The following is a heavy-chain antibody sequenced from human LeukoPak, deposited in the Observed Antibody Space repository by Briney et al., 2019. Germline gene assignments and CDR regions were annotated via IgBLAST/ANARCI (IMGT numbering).Heavy chain of an antibody. J-gene: IGHJ4*02. CDR3: ARNSGSPLRHFDY. CDR2: IYYSGST. CDR1: GGSISSYY. D-gene: IGHD1-26*01. V-gene: IGHV4-39*01. Sequence: SETLSLTCTVSGGSISSYYWGWIRQPPGKGLEWIGSIYYSGSTYYNPSLKSRVTISVDTSKNQFSLKLSSVTAADTAVYYCARNSGSPLRHFDYWGQGTLVTVSS.